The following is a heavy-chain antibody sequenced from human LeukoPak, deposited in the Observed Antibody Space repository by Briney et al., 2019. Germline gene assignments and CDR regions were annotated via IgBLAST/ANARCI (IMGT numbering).Heavy chain of an antibody. D-gene: IGHD5-18*01. CDR2: ISGSGGST. CDR1: GFTFSTYA. J-gene: IGHJ4*02. CDR3: AKGGGGYSYGTFDY. Sequence: GGSLRLSCAASGFTFSTYAMSWVRQAPGKGLEWVSAISGSGGSTYYADSVKGRFTISRDNSKNTLYLQMNSLRAEDTAVYYCAKGGGGYSYGTFDYWGQGTLVTVSS. V-gene: IGHV3-23*01.